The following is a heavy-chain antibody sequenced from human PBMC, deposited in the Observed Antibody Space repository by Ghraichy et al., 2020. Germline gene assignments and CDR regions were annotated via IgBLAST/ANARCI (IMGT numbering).Heavy chain of an antibody. V-gene: IGHV3-48*02. J-gene: IGHJ4*02. CDR1: GFNFRSYS. CDR2: ISSSSSTI. D-gene: IGHD2-15*01. CDR3: ARAPGADCSGGSCYIDY. Sequence: GGSLRLSCAASGFNFRSYSMNWVRQAPGKGLEWVSYISSSSSTIYYAGSVKGRFTISRDNAKNSLFLQMNSLRDEDTDVYHCARAPGADCSGGSCYIDYWGQGTLVAVSS.